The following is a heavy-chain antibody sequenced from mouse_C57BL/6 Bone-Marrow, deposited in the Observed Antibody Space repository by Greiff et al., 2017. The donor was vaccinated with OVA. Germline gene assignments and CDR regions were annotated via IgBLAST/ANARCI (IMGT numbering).Heavy chain of an antibody. V-gene: IGHV1-82*01. CDR2: IYPGDGDT. CDR3: ARGVITTVVDWYFDV. CDR1: GYAFSSSW. Sequence: QVQLQQSGPELVKPGASVKISCKASGYAFSSSWMNWVKQRPGKGLEWIGRIYPGDGDTNYNGKFKGKATLTADKSSSTAYMQLSSLTSEDSAVYFCARGVITTVVDWYFDVWGTGTTVTVSS. J-gene: IGHJ1*03. D-gene: IGHD1-1*01.